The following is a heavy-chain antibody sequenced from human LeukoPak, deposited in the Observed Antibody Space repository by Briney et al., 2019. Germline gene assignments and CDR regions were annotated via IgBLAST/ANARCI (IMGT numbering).Heavy chain of an antibody. Sequence: SGGSLRLSCAASGYTFSNYAMIWVRQAPGKGLEWVSVIGSDSGDTRYADSVEGRFTISRDNSKNTLYLQMSSLRADDTAVYYCAKGFLRWGGYSSNVSDDYWGQGTLVTVSS. V-gene: IGHV3-23*01. CDR3: AKGFLRWGGYSSNVSDDY. CDR2: IGSDSGDT. J-gene: IGHJ4*02. CDR1: GYTFSNYA. D-gene: IGHD6-13*01.